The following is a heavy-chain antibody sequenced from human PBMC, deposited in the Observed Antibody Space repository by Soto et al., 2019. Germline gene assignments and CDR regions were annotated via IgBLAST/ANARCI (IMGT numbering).Heavy chain of an antibody. CDR1: GFTFSSSE. J-gene: IGHJ3*01. CDR3: ARRASR. Sequence: EVQLVESGGGLVQPGGSLRLSCAVSGFTFSSSEMYWVRQAPGKGLEWISYIHPSGQPIFYADSVKGRFTISRDNANNSVFLQMHSLRAEDTAVYYCARRASRWGQGTMVTVS. V-gene: IGHV3-48*03. CDR2: IHPSGQPI. D-gene: IGHD1-26*01.